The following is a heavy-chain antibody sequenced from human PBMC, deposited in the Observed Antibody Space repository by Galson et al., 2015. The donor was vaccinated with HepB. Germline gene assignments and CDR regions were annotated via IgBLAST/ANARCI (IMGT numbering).Heavy chain of an antibody. J-gene: IGHJ4*02. CDR2: VSGGCGTT. CDR3: ANNSYSSPSYYGPGDY. Sequence: SLRLSCAASGFTFSRYAMTWVRQAPGKGLEWVSAVSGGCGTTYYADSVKGRFTISRDNSKNALYLQMNSLRAEDTAVYFCANNSYSSPSYYGPGDYCGRGSLVTASS. D-gene: IGHD3-10*01. CDR1: GFTFSRYA. V-gene: IGHV3-23*01.